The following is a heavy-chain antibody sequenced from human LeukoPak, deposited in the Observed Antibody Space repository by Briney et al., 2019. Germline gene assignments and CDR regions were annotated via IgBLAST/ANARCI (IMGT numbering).Heavy chain of an antibody. CDR3: ARVYDYYYYMDV. CDR2: LYSAGTT. Sequence: PGGSLRLSCAVSGFTVSTDYMSWVRQAPGKGLEWVSILYSAGTTYYADSVKGRFTISRDNSKNTLYLQMNSLRAEDTAVYYCARVYDYYYYMDVWGKGTTVTISS. V-gene: IGHV3-53*01. J-gene: IGHJ6*03. D-gene: IGHD2-8*01. CDR1: GFTVSTDY.